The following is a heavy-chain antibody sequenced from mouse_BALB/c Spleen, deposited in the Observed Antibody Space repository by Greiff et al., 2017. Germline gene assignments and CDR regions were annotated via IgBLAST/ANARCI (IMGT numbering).Heavy chain of an antibody. V-gene: IGHV5-6-5*01. CDR2: ISSGGST. J-gene: IGHJ3*01. CDR3: ARGDYGSSQFAY. CDR1: GFTFSSYA. Sequence: DVMLVESGGGLVKPGGSLKLSCAASGFTFSSYAMSWVRQTPEKRLEWVASISSGGSTYYPDSVKGRFTISRDNARNILYLQMSSLRSEDTAMYYCARGDYGSSQFAYWGQGTLVTVSA. D-gene: IGHD1-1*01.